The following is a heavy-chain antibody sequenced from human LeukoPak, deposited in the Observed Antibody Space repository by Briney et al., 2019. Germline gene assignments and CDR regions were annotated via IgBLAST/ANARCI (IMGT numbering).Heavy chain of an antibody. V-gene: IGHV4-59*08. CDR1: GGSISSYY. CDR3: ARRLGSGYSYYFDY. J-gene: IGHJ4*02. D-gene: IGHD3-22*01. CDR2: IYYSGST. Sequence: QPSETLSLTCTVSGGSISSYYWSWIRQPPGKGLEWIGYIYYSGSTNYNPSLKSRVTISVDTSKNQFSLKLSFVTAADTAVYYCARRLGSGYSYYFDYWGQGTLVTVSS.